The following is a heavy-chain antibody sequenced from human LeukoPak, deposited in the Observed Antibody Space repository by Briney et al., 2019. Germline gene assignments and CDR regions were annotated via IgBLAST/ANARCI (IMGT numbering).Heavy chain of an antibody. D-gene: IGHD4-17*01. J-gene: IGHJ3*02. Sequence: SVKVSCKASGGTFSSYAISWVRQAPGQGLEWMGGISPIFGTANYAQKFQGRVTITTDESTSTAYMELSSLRSEDTAVYYCARYGDQGGDAFDIWGQGTMVTVSS. CDR1: GGTFSSYA. CDR2: ISPIFGTA. CDR3: ARYGDQGGDAFDI. V-gene: IGHV1-69*05.